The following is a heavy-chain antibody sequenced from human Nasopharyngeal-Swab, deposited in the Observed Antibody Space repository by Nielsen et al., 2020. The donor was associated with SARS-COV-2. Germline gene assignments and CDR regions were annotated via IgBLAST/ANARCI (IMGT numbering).Heavy chain of an antibody. CDR3: ARGIVVVPAAYTRYFDY. D-gene: IGHD2-2*01. CDR1: GGSISSYY. J-gene: IGHJ4*02. V-gene: IGHV4-34*01. CDR2: INHSGST. Sequence: SETLSLTCTVSGGSISSYYWSWIRQPPGKGLEWIGEINHSGSTNYNPSLKSRVTISVDTSKNQFSLKLSSVTAADTAVYYCARGIVVVPAAYTRYFDYWGQGTLVTVSS.